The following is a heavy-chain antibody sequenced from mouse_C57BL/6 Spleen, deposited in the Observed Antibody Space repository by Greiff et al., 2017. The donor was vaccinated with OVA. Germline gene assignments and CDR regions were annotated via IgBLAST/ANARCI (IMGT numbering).Heavy chain of an antibody. V-gene: IGHV7-3*01. Sequence: VQLQQSGGGLVQPGGSLSLSCAASGFTFTDYYMSWVRQPPGKALEWLGFIRNKANGYTTEYSASVKGRFTISRDNSQRILYLQMNALRAEDSATYYCASPHSSGYAMDYWGQGTSVTVSS. CDR2: IRNKANGYTT. D-gene: IGHD3-2*02. CDR1: GFTFTDYY. J-gene: IGHJ4*01. CDR3: ASPHSSGYAMDY.